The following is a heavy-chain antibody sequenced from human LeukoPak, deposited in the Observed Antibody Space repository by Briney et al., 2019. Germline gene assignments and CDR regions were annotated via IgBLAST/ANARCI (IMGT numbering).Heavy chain of an antibody. D-gene: IGHD6-19*01. V-gene: IGHV1-18*04. CDR1: GYTFTSYY. CDR3: ARDSSKQWLVPHY. J-gene: IGHJ4*02. CDR2: ISAYNGNT. Sequence: ASVKVSCKASGYTFTSYYMHWVRQAPGQGLEWMGWISAYNGNTNYAQKLQGRVTMTTDTSTSTAYMELRSLRSDDTAVYYCARDSSKQWLVPHYWGQGTLVTVSS.